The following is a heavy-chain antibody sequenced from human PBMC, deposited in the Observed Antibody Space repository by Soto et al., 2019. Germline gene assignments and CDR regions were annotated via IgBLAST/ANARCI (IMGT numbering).Heavy chain of an antibody. CDR3: AKDLLGRSYYYYYGMDV. V-gene: IGHV3-23*01. D-gene: IGHD3-10*01. J-gene: IGHJ6*02. Sequence: SLRLSCAASGFTFSSYAMSWVRQAPGKGLEWVSAISGSGGSTYYADSVKGRFTISRDNSKNTLYLQMNSLRAEDTAVYYCAKDLLGRSYYYYYGMDVWGQGTTVTVSS. CDR2: ISGSGGST. CDR1: GFTFSSYA.